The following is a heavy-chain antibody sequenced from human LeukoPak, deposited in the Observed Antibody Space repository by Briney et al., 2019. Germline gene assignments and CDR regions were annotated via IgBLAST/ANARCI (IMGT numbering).Heavy chain of an antibody. J-gene: IGHJ4*02. D-gene: IGHD6-25*01. Sequence: GGSLRLSCTASGFTLSDWDMNWFRQAPGKGLQWVSSISYMGDHRYYADSAKGRFTISRDNAKNSLYLQMDNLRADDTAVYYCGKAFPPLRVAAAGDYWGQGTLVTVSS. CDR3: GKAFPPLRVAAAGDY. CDR2: ISYMGDHR. CDR1: GFTLSDWD. V-gene: IGHV3-21*06.